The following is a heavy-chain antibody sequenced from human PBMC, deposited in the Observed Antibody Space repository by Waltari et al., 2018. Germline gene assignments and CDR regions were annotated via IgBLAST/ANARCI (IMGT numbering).Heavy chain of an antibody. D-gene: IGHD4-17*01. V-gene: IGHV4-38-2*01. Sequence: QVQLQESGPGLVKPPETLSLTCAVSGYSITSGYYCGWIRQPPGKGLEWSGSIYHSGSTYYNPSLKSRVTISVDTSKNQFSLKLSSVTAADTAVYYCAGAVTIAFDIWGQGTMVTVSS. CDR2: IYHSGST. J-gene: IGHJ3*02. CDR1: GYSITSGYY. CDR3: AGAVTIAFDI.